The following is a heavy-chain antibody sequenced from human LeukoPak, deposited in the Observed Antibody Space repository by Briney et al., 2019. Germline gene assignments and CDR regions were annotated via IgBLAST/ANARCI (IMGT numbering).Heavy chain of an antibody. D-gene: IGHD2-2*01. J-gene: IGHJ4*02. CDR1: GFTFSNYA. V-gene: IGHV3-30-3*01. Sequence: GGSLRLSCAASGFTFSNYAMHWVRQAPGKGLEWVAVISYDGSDKYYADSVKGRFTISRDNSKNTLYLQMDSLRAEDTALYYCAKDSSTGWYYFDYWGQGTVVTVSS. CDR3: AKDSSTGWYYFDY. CDR2: ISYDGSDK.